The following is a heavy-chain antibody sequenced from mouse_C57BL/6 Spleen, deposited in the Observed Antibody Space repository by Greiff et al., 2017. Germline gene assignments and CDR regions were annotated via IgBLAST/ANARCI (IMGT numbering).Heavy chain of an antibody. J-gene: IGHJ2*01. CDR2: INYDGSST. CDR1: GFTFSDYY. V-gene: IGHV5-16*01. CDR3: ARDPYYYGSSMYYFDY. Sequence: EVQVVESEGGLVQPGSSMKLSCTASGFTFSDYYMAWVRQVPGKGLEWVANINYDGSSTYYLDSLKSRFIISRDNAKNILYLQMSSLKSEDIATYYCARDPYYYGSSMYYFDYWGQGTTLTVSS. D-gene: IGHD1-1*01.